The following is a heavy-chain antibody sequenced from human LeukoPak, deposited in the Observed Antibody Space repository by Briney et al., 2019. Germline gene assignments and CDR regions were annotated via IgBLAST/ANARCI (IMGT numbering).Heavy chain of an antibody. CDR3: ARGPSMKGAPLARDY. J-gene: IGHJ4*02. D-gene: IGHD1-26*01. CDR2: INPNSGGT. Sequence: ASVKVSCKASGYTFTDYYMHWVRQAPGQGLEWMGWINPNSGGTNYAQKFQGRVTMTRDTSISTAYMELSRLRSDDTAVYYCARGPSMKGAPLARDYWGQGTLVTVSS. CDR1: GYTFTDYY. V-gene: IGHV1-2*02.